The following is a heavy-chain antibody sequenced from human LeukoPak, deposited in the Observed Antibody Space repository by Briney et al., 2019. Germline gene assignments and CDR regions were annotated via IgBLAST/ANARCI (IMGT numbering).Heavy chain of an antibody. V-gene: IGHV4-34*01. Sequence: KASETLSLTCAVHGGSFSAYYWSWIRQSPEKGLEWIGEIYHSGSTNYNPSLKSRVIISVDKSKNQFSLKLSSVTAADTAVYYCARIFGHGRDYYYYYMDVWGKGTTVTVSS. J-gene: IGHJ6*03. CDR1: GGSFSAYY. CDR3: ARIFGHGRDYYYYYMDV. D-gene: IGHD3-3*01. CDR2: IYHSGST.